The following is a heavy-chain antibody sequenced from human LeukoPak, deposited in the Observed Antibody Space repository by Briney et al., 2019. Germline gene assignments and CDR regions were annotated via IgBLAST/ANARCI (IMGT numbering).Heavy chain of an antibody. CDR3: AKDRRALYSIAAAGTFDY. CDR1: GFTFSSYG. V-gene: IGHV3-30*18. J-gene: IGHJ4*02. CDR2: ISYDGSNK. Sequence: PGGSLRLSCAASGFTFSSYGMHWVRQAPGKGLEWVAVISYDGSNKYYADSVKGRFTISRDNSKNTLCLQMNSLRAEDMAVYYCAKDRRALYSIAAAGTFDYWGQGTLVTVSS. D-gene: IGHD6-13*01.